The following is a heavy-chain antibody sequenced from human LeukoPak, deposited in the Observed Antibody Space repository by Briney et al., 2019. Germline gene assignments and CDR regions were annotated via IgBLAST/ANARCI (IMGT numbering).Heavy chain of an antibody. CDR1: GGSMSSSSYY. J-gene: IGHJ4*02. Sequence: SETLSLTCTVSGGSMSSSSYYWGWIRQPPGEGLEWSGSIYYSRSIYYNPSLKSRVTISVDTSKNQFSLKLSSVTAADTAEYYCASVTSYDFWSGYYTGLRYFDYWGQGTLVTVSS. D-gene: IGHD3-3*01. CDR2: IYYSRSI. CDR3: ASVTSYDFWSGYYTGLRYFDY. V-gene: IGHV4-39*07.